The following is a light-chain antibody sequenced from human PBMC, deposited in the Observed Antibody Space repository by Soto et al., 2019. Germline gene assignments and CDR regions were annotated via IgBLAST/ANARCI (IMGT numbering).Light chain of an antibody. V-gene: IGKV1-5*01. CDR3: QQRSSWPIT. J-gene: IGKJ5*01. CDR2: DAS. Sequence: DIKMTQSPSTLSASVGDRVTITCRASQSISSWLAWYQQKPGKAPKLLIYDASSLETGVPSRFSGSGSGTEFTLTISSLQPEDFAVYYCQQRSSWPITFGQGTRLEIK. CDR1: QSISSW.